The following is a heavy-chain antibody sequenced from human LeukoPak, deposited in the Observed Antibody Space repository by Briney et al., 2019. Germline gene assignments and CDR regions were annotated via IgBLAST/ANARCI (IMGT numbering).Heavy chain of an antibody. Sequence: ASVKVSCKASGYTFTSYGISWVRQAPGQGLEWMGWISAYNGNTNYAQKLQGRVTMTTDTSTSTADRELRSLRFDDTAVYYCARDGCSSTICSLSGYYGMDVGGQGTTVAGAS. CDR1: GYTFTSYG. CDR2: ISAYNGNT. D-gene: IGHD2-2*01. CDR3: ARDGCSSTICSLSGYYGMDV. V-gene: IGHV1-18*01. J-gene: IGHJ6*02.